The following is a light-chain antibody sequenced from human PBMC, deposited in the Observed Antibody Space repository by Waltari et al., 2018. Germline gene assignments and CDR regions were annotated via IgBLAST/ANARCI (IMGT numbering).Light chain of an antibody. CDR2: GKN. CDR3: NSRNSSGNHVV. V-gene: IGLV3-19*01. CDR1: SLRSYY. Sequence: SSELTQDPAVSVALGQTVRITCQGDSLRSYYASWYQQKPGQAPVLVIYGKNNRPSGIPDRFSGSSPGNTASLTITVTEAEDEADYYCNSRNSSGNHVVFGGGTKLTVL. J-gene: IGLJ2*01.